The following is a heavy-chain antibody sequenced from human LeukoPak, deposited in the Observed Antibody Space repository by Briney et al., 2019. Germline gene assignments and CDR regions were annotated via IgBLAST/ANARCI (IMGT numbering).Heavy chain of an antibody. D-gene: IGHD3-3*01. V-gene: IGHV4-4*07. CDR1: GDSISSYY. J-gene: IGHJ3*02. CDR2: IYTSGRT. CDR3: AREKRVSILAGPGAFEI. Sequence: SETLSLTCTVSGDSISSYYWSWIRQPAGKGLEWIGHIYTSGRTKYNPSLKSRVTMSLDTSKNQFSLKVNSMTAADTAVYYCAREKRVSILAGPGAFEIWGQGTMVTVSS.